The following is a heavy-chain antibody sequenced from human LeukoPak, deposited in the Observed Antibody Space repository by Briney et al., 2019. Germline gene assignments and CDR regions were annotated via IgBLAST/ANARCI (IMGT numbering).Heavy chain of an antibody. V-gene: IGHV3-23*01. D-gene: IGHD2-21*01. J-gene: IGHJ4*02. CDR1: GFTFGDYA. CDR3: ARGRATYCFDY. CDR2: ISASGGVT. Sequence: GGSLRLSCTASGFTFGDYAMSWFRQAPGKGLEWVSSISASGGVTHYADSVKGRFTISRDNSKNTLYLQRSSLRAEDTAVYYCARGRATYCFDYWGQGTLVTVSS.